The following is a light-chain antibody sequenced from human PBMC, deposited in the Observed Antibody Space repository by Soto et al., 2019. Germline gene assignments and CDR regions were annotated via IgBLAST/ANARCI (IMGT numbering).Light chain of an antibody. Sequence: QSALTQPPSASGSPGQSVTLSCTGTSRDVGGYNYVSWYQRHPGKAPKLMIYEVNKRPSGVPDRFSGSKSGNTASLTVSGLQAEDEADYYCSSYAGSSNVFGTGTKLTVL. CDR2: EVN. J-gene: IGLJ1*01. CDR3: SSYAGSSNV. V-gene: IGLV2-8*01. CDR1: SRDVGGYNY.